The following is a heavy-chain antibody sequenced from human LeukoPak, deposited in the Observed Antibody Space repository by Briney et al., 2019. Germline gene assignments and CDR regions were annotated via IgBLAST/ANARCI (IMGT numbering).Heavy chain of an antibody. CDR3: ARSITMADFDY. V-gene: IGHV3-7*01. CDR2: IKEDGSEK. J-gene: IGHJ4*02. CDR1: GFTFSNYW. Sequence: PGGSLRLSCAASGFTFSNYWVTWVRQAPGKGLEWVALIKEDGSEKHYMDSVQGRFTISRDNAKNSLYLQMNSLRVEDTAVYYCARSITMADFDYWGQGTLVTVSS. D-gene: IGHD3-10*01.